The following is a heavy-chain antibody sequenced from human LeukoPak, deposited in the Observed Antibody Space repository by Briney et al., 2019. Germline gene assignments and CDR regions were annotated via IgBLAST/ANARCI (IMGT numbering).Heavy chain of an antibody. CDR2: ISSSGSTI. CDR3: ARELDLYNWNYGGGYYFDY. V-gene: IGHV3-11*04. CDR1: GFTFSDYY. Sequence: GGSLRLSCAASGFTFSDYYMSWIRQAPGKGLKWVSYISSSGSTIYYADSVKGRFTISRDNAKNSLYLQMNSLRAEDTAVYYCARELDLYNWNYGGGYYFDYWGQGTLVTVSS. J-gene: IGHJ4*02. D-gene: IGHD1-7*01.